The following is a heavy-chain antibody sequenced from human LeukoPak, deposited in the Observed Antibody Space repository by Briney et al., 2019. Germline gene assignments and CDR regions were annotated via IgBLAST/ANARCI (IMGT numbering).Heavy chain of an antibody. CDR2: INSDGSST. CDR1: GFTVSSNY. V-gene: IGHV3-74*01. CDR3: ARVGWLRFFDY. Sequence: PGGSLRLSCAASGFTVSSNYMSWVRQAPGKGLVWVSRINSDGSSTSYADSVKGRFTISRDNAKNTLYLQMNSLRAEDTAVYYCARVGWLRFFDYWGQGTLVTVSS. J-gene: IGHJ4*02. D-gene: IGHD5-12*01.